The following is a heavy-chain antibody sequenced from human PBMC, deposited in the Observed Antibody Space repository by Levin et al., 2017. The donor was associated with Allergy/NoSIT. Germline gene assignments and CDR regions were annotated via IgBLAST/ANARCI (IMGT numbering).Heavy chain of an antibody. CDR2: IKQDGSEK. CDR3: ARGERVPAALDYYYYYGMDV. V-gene: IGHV3-7*01. J-gene: IGHJ6*02. Sequence: GGSLRLSCAASGFTFSSYWMSWVRQAPGKGLEWVANIKQDGSEKYYVDSVKGRFTISRDNAKNSLYLQMNSLRAEDTAVYYCARGERVPAALDYYYYYGMDVWGQGTTVTVSS. CDR1: GFTFSSYW. D-gene: IGHD2-2*01.